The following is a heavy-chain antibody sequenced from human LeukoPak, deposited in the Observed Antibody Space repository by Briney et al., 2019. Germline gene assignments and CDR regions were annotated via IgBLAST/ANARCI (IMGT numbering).Heavy chain of an antibody. CDR2: ISGSGGSA. CDR1: GFTFSSYA. D-gene: IGHD3-22*01. J-gene: IGHJ3*02. V-gene: IGHV3-23*01. Sequence: GGSLRLSCAASGFTFSSYAMSWVRQAPGKGLEWVSAISGSGGSAYYADSVKGRFTISRDNSKNTLYLQMNSLRAEDTAVYYCASPRTYYYDSWLDAFDIWGQGTMVTVSS. CDR3: ASPRTYYYDSWLDAFDI.